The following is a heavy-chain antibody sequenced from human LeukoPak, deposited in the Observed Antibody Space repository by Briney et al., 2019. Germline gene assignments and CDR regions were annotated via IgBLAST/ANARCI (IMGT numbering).Heavy chain of an antibody. CDR1: GFIMSNNY. D-gene: IGHD3-10*01. CDR2: IYDGGIT. CDR3: ARDRDYSGSGSPDS. J-gene: IGHJ4*02. V-gene: IGHV3-66*01. Sequence: GESLRLSCAASGFIMSNNYMSWVRQAPGKGPEWVSAIYDGGITYYTDSVKGRFTISRDDSTNTLHLQMNSLRVDDTAVYYCARDRDYSGSGSPDSWGQGTLVTVS.